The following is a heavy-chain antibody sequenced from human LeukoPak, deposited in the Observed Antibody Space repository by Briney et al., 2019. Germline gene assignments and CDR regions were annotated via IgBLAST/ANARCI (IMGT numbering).Heavy chain of an antibody. J-gene: IGHJ4*02. CDR2: IFHSGGT. Sequence: SGTLSLTCAVSDGSITDNWWSWVRQPPGKGLEWIGEIFHSGGTNYNPSLKSRVTISIDTSKNQLSLYLNSVTAADTAVYYCARAAAYNLDHWGQGTLVIVSS. V-gene: IGHV4-4*02. D-gene: IGHD6-13*01. CDR1: DGSITDNW. CDR3: ARAAAYNLDH.